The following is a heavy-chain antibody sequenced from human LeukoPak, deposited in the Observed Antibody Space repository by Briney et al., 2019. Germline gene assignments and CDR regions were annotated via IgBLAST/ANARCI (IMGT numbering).Heavy chain of an antibody. V-gene: IGHV3-30*04. CDR2: ISYDGSNK. Sequence: PGGSLRLSCAASGFTFSSYAMHWVRQAPGKGLEWVAVISYDGSNKYYADSVKGRFTISRDNSKNTLYLQMNSLRAEDTAVYYCARDQPDIRDYYDSSGYYYWGQGTLVTVSS. CDR1: GFTFSSYA. J-gene: IGHJ4*02. D-gene: IGHD3-22*01. CDR3: ARDQPDIRDYYDSSGYYY.